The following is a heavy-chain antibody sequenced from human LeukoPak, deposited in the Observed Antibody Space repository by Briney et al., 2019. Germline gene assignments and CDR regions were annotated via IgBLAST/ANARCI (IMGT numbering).Heavy chain of an antibody. J-gene: IGHJ3*02. CDR2: IYYSGST. Sequence: SETLSLTCTVSGGSISSYYWSWIRQPPGKGLEWIGYIYYSGSTNYNPSLKSRVTISVDTSKNQFSLKLSSVTAADTAVYYCASYARTSLIAVAGTGRGAFDIWGQGTMVTVSS. CDR1: GGSISSYY. V-gene: IGHV4-59*12. CDR3: ASYARTSLIAVAGTGRGAFDI. D-gene: IGHD6-19*01.